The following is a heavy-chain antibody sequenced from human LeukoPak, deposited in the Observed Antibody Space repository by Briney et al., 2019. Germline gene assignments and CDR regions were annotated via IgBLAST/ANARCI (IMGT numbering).Heavy chain of an antibody. Sequence: SETLSLTCTVSGGSVSSGSYYWNWIRQSPGKGLEWIGYIYHSGSTNYNPSLKSRVTISIDTSKNQFSLKLSSVTAADTAVYYCARGSLQFGTVTYFDYWGQGTLVTVSS. J-gene: IGHJ4*02. CDR3: ARGSLQFGTVTYFDY. CDR1: GGSVSSGSYY. CDR2: IYHSGST. V-gene: IGHV4-61*01. D-gene: IGHD4-17*01.